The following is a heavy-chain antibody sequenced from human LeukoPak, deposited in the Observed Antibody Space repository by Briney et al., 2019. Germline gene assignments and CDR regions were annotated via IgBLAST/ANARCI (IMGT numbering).Heavy chain of an antibody. CDR2: IYYSGST. CDR1: GGLISTNY. Sequence: PSETLSSTRTVSGGLISTNYWSWLGQPPGKGLEWLGNIYYSGSTNYNPSLKSRVTISVDSSSNRFSLKLSSVTAADTAVYFCAGEREGDFDYGGEG. D-gene: IGHD5-24*01. V-gene: IGHV4-59*01. CDR3: AGEREGDFDY. J-gene: IGHJ4*03.